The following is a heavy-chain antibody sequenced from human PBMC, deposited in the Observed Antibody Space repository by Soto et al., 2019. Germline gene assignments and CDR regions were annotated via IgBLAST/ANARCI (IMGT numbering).Heavy chain of an antibody. J-gene: IGHJ4*02. CDR3: AKKVNSGSGSQYFDY. Sequence: PGGSLRLSCIASGFTFSSYSMRWVRHAPGKGLEWVSGFRAGGDDGTTYYADSVKGRFTISRDNSKNTLFLQMNSLRAEDTAIYYCAKKVNSGSGSQYFDYFGQGTLVTVSS. CDR2: FRAGGDDGTT. CDR1: GFTFSSYS. V-gene: IGHV3-23*01. D-gene: IGHD3-10*01.